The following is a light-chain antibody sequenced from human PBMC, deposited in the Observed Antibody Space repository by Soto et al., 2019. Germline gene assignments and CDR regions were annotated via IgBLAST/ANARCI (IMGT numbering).Light chain of an antibody. CDR3: QQYGSSWWT. V-gene: IGKV3-20*01. CDR2: GSS. Sequence: EIVLTQSPGTLSLSPGERATLSCRASQSVSSAYLAWYQQKLGQAPRLLIYGSSNRATGIPDRFSGSWSGTDFTLTISRLEPEDFAVYYCQQYGSSWWTFVQGTKVEIK. J-gene: IGKJ1*01. CDR1: QSVSSAY.